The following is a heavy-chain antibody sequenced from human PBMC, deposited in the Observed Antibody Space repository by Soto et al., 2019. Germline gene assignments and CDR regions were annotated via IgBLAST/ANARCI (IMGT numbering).Heavy chain of an antibody. CDR3: ARAAEGRFDY. CDR1: GYTFTSYD. CDR2: MNPNSGNT. Sequence: ASVKVSCKASGYTFTSYDINWVRKATRQGLEWMGWMNPNSGNTGYAQKFQGRVTMTRNTSISTAYMELSSLRSEACAVYYCARAAEGRFDYWGQGTLVTVCS. V-gene: IGHV1-8*01. D-gene: IGHD6-19*01. J-gene: IGHJ4*02.